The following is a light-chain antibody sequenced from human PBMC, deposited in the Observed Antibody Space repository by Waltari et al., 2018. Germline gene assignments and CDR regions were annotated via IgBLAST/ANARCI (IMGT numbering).Light chain of an antibody. CDR2: TAS. CDR3: QQIYSFPET. CDR1: QGISNF. V-gene: IGKV1-39*01. Sequence: DIQMTPSPSSLSASVGDRVTVTCRASQGISNFLNWYQQKPGKAPKLLINTASTLQSGVPSRFSGDGSGTEFTLTISSLQPEDFATYYCQQIYSFPETFGPGTKVDV. J-gene: IGKJ3*01.